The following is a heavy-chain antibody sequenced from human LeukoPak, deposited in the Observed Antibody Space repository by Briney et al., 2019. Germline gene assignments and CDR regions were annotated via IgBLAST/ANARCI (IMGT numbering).Heavy chain of an antibody. V-gene: IGHV1-46*01. Sequence: ASVKVSCKASGYTFTSYYMHWVRQAPGQGLEWMGIINPSGGSTSYAQMFQGRVTMTRDTSTSTVYMELSSLRSEDTAVYYCARDWVGITMVRGVNIPYYYYGMDVWGQGTTVTVSS. CDR3: ARDWVGITMVRGVNIPYYYYGMDV. D-gene: IGHD3-10*01. J-gene: IGHJ6*02. CDR2: INPSGGST. CDR1: GYTFTSYY.